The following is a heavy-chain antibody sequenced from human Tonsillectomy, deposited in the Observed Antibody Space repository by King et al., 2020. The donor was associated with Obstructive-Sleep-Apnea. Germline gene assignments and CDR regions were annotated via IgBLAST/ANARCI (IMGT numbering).Heavy chain of an antibody. J-gene: IGHJ6*02. V-gene: IGHV3-48*04. CDR1: GFTFSSYS. CDR3: ARGVTYYYDSSGYYYYYYGMDV. Sequence: VQLVESGGGLVQPGGSLRLSCAASGFTFSSYSMNWVRQAPGKGLEWVSYISSSSSTIYYADSVKGRFTISRDNAKNSLYLQMNSLRAEDTAVYYCARGVTYYYDSSGYYYYYYGMDVWGQGTTVTVSS. CDR2: ISSSSSTI. D-gene: IGHD3-22*01.